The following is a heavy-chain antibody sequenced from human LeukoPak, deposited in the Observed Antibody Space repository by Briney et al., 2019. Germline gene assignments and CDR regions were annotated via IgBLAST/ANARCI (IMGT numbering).Heavy chain of an antibody. CDR1: GYTFTSYY. CDR2: INPSGGST. J-gene: IGHJ3*02. Sequence: ASVKGSCKASGYTFTSYYMHWVRQAPGQGLEWMGIINPSGGSTSYAQKFQGRVTMTRDTSTSTVYMELSSLRSEDTAVYYCAKGGNSGAFDIWGQGTMVTVSS. V-gene: IGHV1-46*01. CDR3: AKGGNSGAFDI. D-gene: IGHD4-23*01.